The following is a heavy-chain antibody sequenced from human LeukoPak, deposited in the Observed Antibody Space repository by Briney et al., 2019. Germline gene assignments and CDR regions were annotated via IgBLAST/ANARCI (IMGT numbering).Heavy chain of an antibody. CDR3: ARGPLRSFLEWVPSQFDY. Sequence: GGSLRLSCAASGFTFSSYSMNWVRQAPGKGLEWVSSISSSSSYIYYADSVKGRFTISRDNAKNSLYLQMNSLRAEDTAVYYCARGPLRSFLEWVPSQFDYWGQGTLVTVSS. CDR1: GFTFSSYS. J-gene: IGHJ4*02. CDR2: ISSSSSYI. V-gene: IGHV3-21*01. D-gene: IGHD3-3*01.